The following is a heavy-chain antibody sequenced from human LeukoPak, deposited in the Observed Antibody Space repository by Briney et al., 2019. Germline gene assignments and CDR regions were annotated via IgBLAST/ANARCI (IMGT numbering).Heavy chain of an antibody. J-gene: IGHJ3*02. V-gene: IGHV3-43*02. D-gene: IGHD2-15*01. CDR3: AKVEGGYCGGGSCFGAFDI. Sequence: GGSLRLSCAASGFTFDDYAMHWVRQAPGKGLEWVSLISGDGGSTYYADSVKGRFTISRDNSKDSLYLQMNSLRTGDTALYYCAKVEGGYCGGGSCFGAFDIWGQGTMVTVSS. CDR2: ISGDGGST. CDR1: GFTFDDYA.